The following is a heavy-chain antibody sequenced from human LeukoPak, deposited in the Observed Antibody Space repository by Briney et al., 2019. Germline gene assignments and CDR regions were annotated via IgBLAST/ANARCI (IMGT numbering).Heavy chain of an antibody. J-gene: IGHJ3*02. D-gene: IGHD2-2*01. CDR2: INPSGGST. V-gene: IGHV1-46*01. CDR1: GYTFTSYY. CDR3: ARGRGVVVPAAPTGDPFDI. Sequence: ASVKVSCKASGYTFTSYYTHWVRQAPGQGLEWMGIINPSGGSTSYAQKFQGRVTMTRDTSTSTVYMELSSLTSEDTAVYYCARGRGVVVPAAPTGDPFDIWGQGTMVTVSS.